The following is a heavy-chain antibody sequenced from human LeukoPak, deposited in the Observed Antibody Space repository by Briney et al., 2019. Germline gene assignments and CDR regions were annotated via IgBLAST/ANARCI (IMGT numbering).Heavy chain of an antibody. D-gene: IGHD6-19*01. V-gene: IGHV3-7*03. Sequence: GGSLRLSCAVSGFNFRDHWMDWVRQAPGKGLEWVGHIKNDGSETYYLDSLKGRFSISRDNTNNAPYLQMNSLRVEDTAVYYCVKNDGWFHLAQWGQGTLVTVSS. CDR2: IKNDGSET. CDR3: VKNDGWFHLAQ. J-gene: IGHJ4*02. CDR1: GFNFRDHW.